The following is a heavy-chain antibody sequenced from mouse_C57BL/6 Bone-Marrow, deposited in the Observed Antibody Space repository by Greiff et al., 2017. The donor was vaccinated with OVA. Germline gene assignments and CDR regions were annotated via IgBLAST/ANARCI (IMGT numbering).Heavy chain of an antibody. CDR3: ARGPYFDY. Sequence: QVQLKQSGAELARPGASVKLSCKASGYTFTSYGISWVKQRTGQGLEWIGEIYPRSGNTYYNEKFKGKATLTADKSSSTAYMELRSLTSDDSAVYFCARGPYFDYWGQGTTLTVSS. V-gene: IGHV1-81*01. CDR2: IYPRSGNT. CDR1: GYTFTSYG. J-gene: IGHJ2*01.